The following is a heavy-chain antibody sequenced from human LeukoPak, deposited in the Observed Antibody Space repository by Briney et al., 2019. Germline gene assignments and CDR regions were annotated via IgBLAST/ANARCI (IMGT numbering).Heavy chain of an antibody. CDR2: ISSSGSVI. D-gene: IGHD3-10*01. CDR1: GFTFSPYE. Sequence: GVSLRLSCAASGFTFSPYEMNWVRQAPGKGLEWVSCISSSGSVIHYADSVKGRFTISRDNAKSSLYLQMNSLRAEDTAVYYCARDLYYFGSGSFVPGLPDYWGQGTLVTVSS. CDR3: ARDLYYFGSGSFVPGLPDY. J-gene: IGHJ4*02. V-gene: IGHV3-48*03.